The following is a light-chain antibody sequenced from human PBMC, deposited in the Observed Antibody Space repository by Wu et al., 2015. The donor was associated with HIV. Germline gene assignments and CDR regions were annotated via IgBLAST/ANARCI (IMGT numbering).Light chain of an antibody. Sequence: EIVLTQTPGTLPLSPGERATLSCRASQRISANYLAWYQQKPGQAPRLLIFGVSNRATGIPARFSGSGSGTDFTLTISRLEPEDFAVYFCQQYDSSPPWTIGQGTRVEIK. CDR3: QQYDSSPPWT. CDR1: QRISANY. CDR2: GVS. V-gene: IGKV3-20*01. J-gene: IGKJ1*01.